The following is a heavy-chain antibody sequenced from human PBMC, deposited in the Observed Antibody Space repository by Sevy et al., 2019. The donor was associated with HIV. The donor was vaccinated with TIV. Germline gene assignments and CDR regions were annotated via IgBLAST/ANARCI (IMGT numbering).Heavy chain of an antibody. V-gene: IGHV1-2*02. CDR2: INPNSGGT. Sequence: ASVKVSCKASGYTFTGYYMHWVRQAPGQGLEWMGWINPNSGGTNYAQKFQGRVTMTRDTSISTAYMELSRLRSDDTAVYYCARDRGYCSGGSCYSNHYYGMDVWGQGTTVTVSS. D-gene: IGHD2-15*01. CDR1: GYTFTGYY. CDR3: ARDRGYCSGGSCYSNHYYGMDV. J-gene: IGHJ6*02.